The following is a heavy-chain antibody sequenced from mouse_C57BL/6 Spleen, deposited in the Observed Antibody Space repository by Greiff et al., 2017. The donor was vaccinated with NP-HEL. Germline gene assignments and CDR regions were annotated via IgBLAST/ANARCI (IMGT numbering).Heavy chain of an antibody. CDR1: GYTFTSYW. V-gene: IGHV1-59*01. J-gene: IGHJ3*01. CDR3: ARRTSTVWN. CDR2: IDPSDSYT. D-gene: IGHD1-1*01. Sequence: QVQLQQPGAELVRPGTSVKLSCKASGYTFTSYWMHWVKQRPGQGLEWIGVIDPSDSYTNYNQKFKGKATLTVDTSSSTAYMQLSSLTSEDSAVYYCARRTSTVWNWGQGTLVTVSA.